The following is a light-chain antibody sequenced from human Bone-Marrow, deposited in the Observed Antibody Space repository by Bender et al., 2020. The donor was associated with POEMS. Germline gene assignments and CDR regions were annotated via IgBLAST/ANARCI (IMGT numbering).Light chain of an antibody. CDR2: GYN. CDR3: QSYDNSLGGWV. Sequence: QSVLTQPPSVSEAPGQKVTISCTGSSSNIGANYDVHWYQHLPGTAPKLLIYGYNNRPSGVPDRFSGSKSGTSASLAITGLQAEDEGDYYCQSYDNSLGGWVFGGGTKLTVL. J-gene: IGLJ3*02. V-gene: IGLV1-40*01. CDR1: SSNIGANYD.